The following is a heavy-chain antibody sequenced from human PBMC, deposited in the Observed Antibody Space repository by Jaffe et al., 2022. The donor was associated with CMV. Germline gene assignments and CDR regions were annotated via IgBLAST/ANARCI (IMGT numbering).Heavy chain of an antibody. CDR1: GFTFSSYG. D-gene: IGHD2-8*01. Sequence: QVQLVESGGGVVQPGRSLRLSCAASGFTFSSYGMHWVRQAPGKGLEWVAVIWYDGSNKYYADSVKGRFTISRDNSKNTLYLQMNSLRAEDTAVYYCARSPERACTNGVCSPAATYYYYYMDVWGKGTTVTVSS. V-gene: IGHV3-33*08. CDR2: IWYDGSNK. J-gene: IGHJ6*03. CDR3: ARSPERACTNGVCSPAATYYYYYMDV.